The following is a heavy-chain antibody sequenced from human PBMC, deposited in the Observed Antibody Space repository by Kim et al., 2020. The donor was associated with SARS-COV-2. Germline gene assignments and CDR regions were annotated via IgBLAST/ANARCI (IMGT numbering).Heavy chain of an antibody. D-gene: IGHD6-13*01. Sequence: ADTVKGRYTISRDNSKNTLYRQMNSVRAEDTAVYYWARVGIAAAGNEEGYWGQGTLVTVSS. V-gene: IGHV3-53*01. CDR3: ARVGIAAAGNEEGY. J-gene: IGHJ4*02.